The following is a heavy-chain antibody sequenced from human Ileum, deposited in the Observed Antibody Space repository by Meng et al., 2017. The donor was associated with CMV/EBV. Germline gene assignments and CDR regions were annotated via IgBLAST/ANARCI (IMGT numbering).Heavy chain of an antibody. CDR1: GFSLSPSGVA. J-gene: IGHJ4*02. CDR3: AHRFLAAGLFDS. Sequence: CTFSGFSLSPSGVAVGWIRQPPGKALEWLALIYWNDDKRYSPSLKGRLTITKGTSKNQVVLTMTNMDPVDTATYYRAHRFLAAGLFDSWGQGTLVTVSS. CDR2: IYWNDDK. D-gene: IGHD6-13*01. V-gene: IGHV2-5*01.